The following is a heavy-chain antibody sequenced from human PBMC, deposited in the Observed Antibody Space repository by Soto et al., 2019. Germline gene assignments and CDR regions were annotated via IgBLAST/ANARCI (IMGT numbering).Heavy chain of an antibody. CDR1: GGTFSSYA. CDR2: IIPIFGTA. CDR3: ASSRYSSGWYLAPAFDI. Sequence: SVKVSCQASGGTFSSYAISWVRQAPGQGLEWMGGIIPIFGTANYAQKFQGRVTITADESTSTAYMELSSLRSEDTAVYYCASSRYSSGWYLAPAFDIWGQGTMVTVSS. D-gene: IGHD6-19*01. J-gene: IGHJ3*02. V-gene: IGHV1-69*13.